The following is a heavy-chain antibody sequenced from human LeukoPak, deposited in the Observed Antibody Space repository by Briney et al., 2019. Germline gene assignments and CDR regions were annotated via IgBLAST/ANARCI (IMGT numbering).Heavy chain of an antibody. CDR3: ARHLGYCSSSSCYFDY. CDR2: ISYSGST. J-gene: IGHJ4*02. Sequence: PSETLSLTCTVSGGSISRSSYYWGWIRQPPGKGLEWIGSISYSGSTYYTPSLKSRVTISVDTSKNQFSLKLSSVTAADTAVYYCARHLGYCSSSSCYFDYWGQGALVTVSS. CDR1: GGSISRSSYY. V-gene: IGHV4-39*01. D-gene: IGHD2-2*01.